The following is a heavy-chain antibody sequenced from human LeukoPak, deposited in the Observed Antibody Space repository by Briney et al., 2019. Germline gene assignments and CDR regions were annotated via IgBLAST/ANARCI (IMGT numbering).Heavy chain of an antibody. V-gene: IGHV3-43D*04. J-gene: IGHJ4*02. D-gene: IGHD3-3*01. CDR1: GFTFDDYA. Sequence: GGSLRLSCAASGFTFDDYALHWVRQAPGKGLEWVSLISWDGGSTYYADSVKGRFTISRDNSKNSLYLQMNSLRAEDTALYYCTTGLRFLEWLPTDYWGQGTLVTVSS. CDR2: ISWDGGST. CDR3: TTGLRFLEWLPTDY.